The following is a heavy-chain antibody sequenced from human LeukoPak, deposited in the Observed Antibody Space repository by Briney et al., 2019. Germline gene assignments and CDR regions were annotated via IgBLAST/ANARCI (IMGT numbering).Heavy chain of an antibody. D-gene: IGHD3-10*01. V-gene: IGHV3-30*18. CDR2: ISYDGSNK. CDR3: AKEMWYYGSGSYYNVDY. Sequence: GGSLRLSCAASGFTFSSYGMHWVRQAPGKGLEWVAVISYDGSNKYYADSVKGRFTISRDNSKNTLYLQMNSLRAEDTAVYYCAKEMWYYGSGSYYNVDYWGQGTLVTVSS. J-gene: IGHJ4*02. CDR1: GFTFSSYG.